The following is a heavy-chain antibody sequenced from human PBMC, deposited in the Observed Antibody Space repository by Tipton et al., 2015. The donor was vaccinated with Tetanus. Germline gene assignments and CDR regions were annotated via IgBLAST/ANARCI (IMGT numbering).Heavy chain of an antibody. CDR1: GFSFSTYA. D-gene: IGHD3-10*01. CDR3: ARAPNSGTSPYFYHYMDV. Sequence: SLRLSCAASGFSFSTYAMHWVRQAPGKGPEGVAVMSYGGGNKYYADSVKGRFTISRDNFKNTLYLQMSSLRTEDTAVYFCARAPNSGTSPYFYHYMDVWGKGTTVTVSS. V-gene: IGHV3-30-3*01. J-gene: IGHJ6*03. CDR2: MSYGGGNK.